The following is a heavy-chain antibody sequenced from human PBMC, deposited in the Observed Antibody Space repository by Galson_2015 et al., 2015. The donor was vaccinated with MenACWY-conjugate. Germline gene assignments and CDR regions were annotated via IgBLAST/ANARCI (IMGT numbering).Heavy chain of an antibody. CDR3: ARDDRYFGSGSPKGYYYYGMDV. CDR1: GVTFSSYA. V-gene: IGHV1-69*04. Sequence: SVKVSCKASGVTFSSYAISWVRQAPGQGLEWMGRIIPILGIENYAQKFQGRFTITADKSTSTAYMELSSLRSEDTAVYYCARDDRYFGSGSPKGYYYYGMDVWGQGTTVTVSS. J-gene: IGHJ6*02. CDR2: IIPILGIE. D-gene: IGHD3-10*01.